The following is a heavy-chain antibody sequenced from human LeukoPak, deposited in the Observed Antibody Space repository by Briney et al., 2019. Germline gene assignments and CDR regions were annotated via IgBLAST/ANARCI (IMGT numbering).Heavy chain of an antibody. V-gene: IGHV4-39*01. CDR2: IYYSGST. CDR1: GGSISSSSYY. Sequence: PSETLSLTCTVSGGSISSSSYYWGWIRQPPGKGLEWIGSIYYSGSTYYNPSLKSRVTISVDTSKNQFSLKLSSVTAADTAVYYCARFRYTSDAFDIWGQGTMVTVPS. CDR3: ARFRYTSDAFDI. D-gene: IGHD2-2*02. J-gene: IGHJ3*02.